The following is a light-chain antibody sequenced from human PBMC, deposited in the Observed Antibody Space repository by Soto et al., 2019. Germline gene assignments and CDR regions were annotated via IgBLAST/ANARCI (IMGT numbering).Light chain of an antibody. V-gene: IGLV2-14*03. CDR1: TSDVGGYNY. CDR3: SSFRSSSTYV. CDR2: DVS. J-gene: IGLJ1*01. Sequence: QSALTQPASVSGSPGQSITISCTGTTSDVGGYNYVSWYQHYPGKAPKLMIYDVSSRPSGASDRFSGSKSGNTASLTISGLQAEDEADYYCSSFRSSSTYVFGTGTKVTVL.